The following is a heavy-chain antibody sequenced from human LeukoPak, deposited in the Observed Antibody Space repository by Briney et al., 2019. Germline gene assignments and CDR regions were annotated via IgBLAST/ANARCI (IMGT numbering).Heavy chain of an antibody. CDR2: ISVSGGT. Sequence: GGSLRLSCAASGFTFSRHAMSWVRQAPGKGLEWISSISVSGGTFFADSVKGRFTLSRDTSKNTLSLQLNDLRAEDTAVYYCAQAPRSGYSDSEPNYWGQGTLVTVSS. CDR3: AQAPRSGYSDSEPNY. CDR1: GFTFSRHA. J-gene: IGHJ4*02. V-gene: IGHV3-23*01. D-gene: IGHD5-12*01.